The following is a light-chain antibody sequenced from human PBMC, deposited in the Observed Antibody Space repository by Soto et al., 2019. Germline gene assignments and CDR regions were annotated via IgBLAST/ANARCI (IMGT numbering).Light chain of an antibody. J-gene: IGLJ3*02. V-gene: IGLV2-8*01. Sequence: QSALTQPPFASGSPGQSVTISCTGTSSDIGADNHVSWYQQHPGKAPKLMIYEVSDRPSGVPDRFSGSKSGNTASLTVSGLQAEDEADYYCSSYAGINNWVFGGGTKVTVL. CDR3: SSYAGINNWV. CDR2: EVS. CDR1: SSDIGADNH.